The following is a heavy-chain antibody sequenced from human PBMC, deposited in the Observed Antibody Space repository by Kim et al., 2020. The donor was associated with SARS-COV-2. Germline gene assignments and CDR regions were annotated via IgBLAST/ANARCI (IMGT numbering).Heavy chain of an antibody. J-gene: IGHJ4*02. V-gene: IGHV3-21*01. Sequence: YADSVKGRFTISRDNAKNSLYLQMNSLRAEDTAVYYCARDPYGSGSQFDYWGQGTLVTVSS. D-gene: IGHD3-10*01. CDR3: ARDPYGSGSQFDY.